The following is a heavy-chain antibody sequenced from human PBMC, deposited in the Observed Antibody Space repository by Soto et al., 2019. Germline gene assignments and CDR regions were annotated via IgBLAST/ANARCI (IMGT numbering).Heavy chain of an antibody. Sequence: GGSLRLSCAASGFTFSSYWMSWVRQAPGKGLEWVANIKQDGSEKYYVDSVKGRFTISRDNSKNSLYLKMNSLRAEDTAMDYCARDHFSRGTVTTGDYYYYMDVWGKGTTVTVSS. J-gene: IGHJ6*03. CDR3: ARDHFSRGTVTTGDYYYYMDV. CDR2: IKQDGSEK. CDR1: GFTFSSYW. V-gene: IGHV3-7*01. D-gene: IGHD4-17*01.